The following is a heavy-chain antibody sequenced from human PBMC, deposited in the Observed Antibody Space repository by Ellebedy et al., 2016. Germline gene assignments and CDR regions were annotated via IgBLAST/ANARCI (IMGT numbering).Heavy chain of an antibody. Sequence: SETLSLXCTVSGGPLSNYFCNWIRQPAGKGLEWIGRISTTWTTNYNPSLKSRVTMSRDASKNQFSLTLSSVTAADTAVYFCAREVWGKNAFDMWGQGTMVTVSS. CDR1: GGPLSNYF. CDR3: AREVWGKNAFDM. CDR2: ISTTWTT. J-gene: IGHJ3*02. V-gene: IGHV4-4*07. D-gene: IGHD7-27*01.